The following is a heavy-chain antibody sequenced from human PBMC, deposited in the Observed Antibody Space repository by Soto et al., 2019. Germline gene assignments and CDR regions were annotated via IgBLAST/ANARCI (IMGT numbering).Heavy chain of an antibody. V-gene: IGHV1-69*12. CDR2: IIPIFGTA. Sequence: QVQLVQSGAEVKKPGSSVKVSCKASGGTFSSYAISWVRQAPGQGLEWMGGIIPIFGTANYAQKFQGRVTITADEXXSXAFXELSSLRSEDTAVYYCASTVGGGLLAAAGLNWFDPWGQGTLVTVSS. CDR1: GGTFSSYA. D-gene: IGHD6-13*01. CDR3: ASTVGGGLLAAAGLNWFDP. J-gene: IGHJ5*02.